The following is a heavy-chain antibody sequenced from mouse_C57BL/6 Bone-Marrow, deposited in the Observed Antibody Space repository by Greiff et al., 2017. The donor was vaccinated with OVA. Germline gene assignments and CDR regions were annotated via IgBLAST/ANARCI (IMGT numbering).Heavy chain of an antibody. CDR2: INPYNGGT. Sequence: VQLQQSGPVLVKPGASVKMSCKASGYTFTDYYMNWVKQSHGKSLEWIGVINPYNGGTSYNQKFKGKATLTVDKSSSTAYMELNSLTSEDSAVYYCARSWLLFFAYWGQGTLVTVSA. D-gene: IGHD2-3*01. J-gene: IGHJ3*01. V-gene: IGHV1-19*01. CDR1: GYTFTDYY. CDR3: ARSWLLFFAY.